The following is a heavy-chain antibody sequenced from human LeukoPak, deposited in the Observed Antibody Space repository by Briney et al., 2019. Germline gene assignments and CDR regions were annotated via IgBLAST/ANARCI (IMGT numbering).Heavy chain of an antibody. V-gene: IGHV4-34*01. D-gene: IGHD6-6*01. J-gene: IGHJ6*02. CDR1: GVSFSGYY. Sequence: SETLSLTCAVYGVSFSGYYWSWIRQPPGKGLEWIGEINHSGSTNYNPSLKSRVTISVDTSKNQFSLKLSSVTAADTAVYYCARAEYSSSSDYGMDVWGQGATVTVSS. CDR2: INHSGST. CDR3: ARAEYSSSSDYGMDV.